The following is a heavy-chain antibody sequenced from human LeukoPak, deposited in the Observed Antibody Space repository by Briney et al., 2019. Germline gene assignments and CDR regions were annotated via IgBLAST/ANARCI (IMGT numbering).Heavy chain of an antibody. CDR3: ARGLSGMVRGVRGFDP. D-gene: IGHD3-10*01. CDR1: GYTFTSYD. J-gene: IGHJ5*02. Sequence: GASVKVSCKASGYTFTSYDINWVRQATGQGLEWMGWMNPNSGNTGYAQKFQGRVTITRNTSISTAYMELSSLRSEDTAVYYCARGLSGMVRGVRGFDPWGQGTLVTVSS. CDR2: MNPNSGNT. V-gene: IGHV1-8*03.